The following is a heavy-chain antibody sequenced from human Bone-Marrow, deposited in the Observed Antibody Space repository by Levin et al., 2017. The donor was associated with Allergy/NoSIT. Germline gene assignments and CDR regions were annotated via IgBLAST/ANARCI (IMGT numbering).Heavy chain of an antibody. CDR1: GFTFSNYA. Sequence: GGSLRLSCATSGFTFSNYAMNWVRQAAGKGLEWVSGITGDAEVTHYADSVKGRFTIYRDNSKNTVYLQMNSLRVEDTAIYYCAKGITIFGVGRLDRWGRGTLVTVSA. V-gene: IGHV3-23*01. J-gene: IGHJ5*02. D-gene: IGHD3-3*01. CDR3: AKGITIFGVGRLDR. CDR2: ITGDAEVT.